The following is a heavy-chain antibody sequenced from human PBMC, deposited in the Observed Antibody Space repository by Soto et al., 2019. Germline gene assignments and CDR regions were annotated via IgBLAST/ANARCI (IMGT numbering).Heavy chain of an antibody. D-gene: IGHD2-15*01. CDR3: ARNYCSGGSCYSDGDWFDP. CDR2: ISAYNGNT. CDR1: GYTFTSYG. V-gene: IGHV1-18*01. Sequence: ASVKGACKAAGYTFTSYGISWVRQAPGQGLEWMGWISAYNGNTNYAQKLQGRVTMTTDTSTSTAYMELRSLRSDDTAVYYCARNYCSGGSCYSDGDWFDPWGQGTLXTVSS. J-gene: IGHJ5*02.